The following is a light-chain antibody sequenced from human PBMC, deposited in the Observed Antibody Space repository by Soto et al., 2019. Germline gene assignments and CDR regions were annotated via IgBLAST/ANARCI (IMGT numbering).Light chain of an antibody. Sequence: EILLTQSPCTLSLSPGERATLSCRASQSVSSSYLAWYQQKPGQAPRLLIYAASSRATGSPDRFSGGGSGTDFTLTISRLEPEDFAVYYCQQYGSSGTFGQGTKVDIK. J-gene: IGKJ1*01. CDR2: AAS. V-gene: IGKV3-20*01. CDR3: QQYGSSGT. CDR1: QSVSSSY.